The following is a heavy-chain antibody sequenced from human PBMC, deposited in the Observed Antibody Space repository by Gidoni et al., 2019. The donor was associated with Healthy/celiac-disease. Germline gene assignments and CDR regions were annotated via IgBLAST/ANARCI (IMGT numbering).Heavy chain of an antibody. CDR3: ARDRNTVTPLPNDAFDI. CDR1: GFTFRSYS. J-gene: IGHJ3*02. Sequence: EVQLVESGGGLVKPGGALRLSCAAPGFTFRSYSMNWVRQAPGKGLEWVSSISSSSSYIYYADSVKGRFTISRDNAKNSLYLQMNSLRAEDTAVYYCARDRNTVTPLPNDAFDIWGQGTMVTVSS. D-gene: IGHD4-17*01. V-gene: IGHV3-21*01. CDR2: ISSSSSYI.